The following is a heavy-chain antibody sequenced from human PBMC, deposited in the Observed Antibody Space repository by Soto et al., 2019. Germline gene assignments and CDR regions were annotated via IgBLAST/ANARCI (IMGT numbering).Heavy chain of an antibody. CDR1: GFTFVDYY. J-gene: IGHJ6*02. CDR3: ASPTVTPHYGMDV. Sequence: QVQLVESGGGWVKPGGSRRLSVAASGFTFVDYYWSWIGQAPGKGREWVSYISSSGSTIYYADSVKGRFTISRDNAKNSLYLQMNSLRAEDTAVYYCASPTVTPHYGMDVWGQGTTVTVSS. CDR2: ISSSGSTI. D-gene: IGHD4-17*01. V-gene: IGHV3-11*01.